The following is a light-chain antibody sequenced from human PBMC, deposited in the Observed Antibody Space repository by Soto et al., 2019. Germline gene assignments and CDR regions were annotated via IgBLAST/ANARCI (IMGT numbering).Light chain of an antibody. CDR2: DAS. CDR3: QQRRNWPLT. V-gene: IGKV3-11*01. J-gene: IGKJ4*01. CDR1: QSVSSY. Sequence: EIVLTQSPATLSLSPGERATLSCRASQSVSSYLAWYQQKPGQAPRLLIYDASNRATGIPARFSGSGSGTDITMPISSLEPEVAAVYYCQQRRNWPLTFGGGTKVEIK.